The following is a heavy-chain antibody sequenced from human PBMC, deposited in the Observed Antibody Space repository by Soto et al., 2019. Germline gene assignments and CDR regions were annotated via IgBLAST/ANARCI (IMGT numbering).Heavy chain of an antibody. Sequence: GGSLRLSCAASGFTFSSYSMNWVRQAPGKGLEWVSSISSSSSYIYYADSVKGRFTISRDNAKNSLYLQMNSLRAEDTAVYYCARDPSPREKGSSWDWYFDLWGRGTLVTVSS. CDR3: ARDPSPREKGSSWDWYFDL. V-gene: IGHV3-21*01. CDR1: GFTFSSYS. J-gene: IGHJ2*01. CDR2: ISSSSSYI. D-gene: IGHD6-13*01.